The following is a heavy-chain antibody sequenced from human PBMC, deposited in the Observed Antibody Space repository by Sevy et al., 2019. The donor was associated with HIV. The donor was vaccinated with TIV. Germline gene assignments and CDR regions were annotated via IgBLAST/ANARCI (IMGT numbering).Heavy chain of an antibody. D-gene: IGHD3-3*01. Sequence: SQTLSLTCAVSGGSISSGGYSWSWIRQPPGKGLEWIGYINQSGSTYYNPSLKSRVTISVDRSKNQFSLKLSSVTAADTAVYHCARALYDFWSGYYQPTFDYWGQGTLVTVSS. CDR3: ARALYDFWSGYYQPTFDY. J-gene: IGHJ4*02. CDR1: GGSISSGGYS. V-gene: IGHV4-30-2*01. CDR2: INQSGST.